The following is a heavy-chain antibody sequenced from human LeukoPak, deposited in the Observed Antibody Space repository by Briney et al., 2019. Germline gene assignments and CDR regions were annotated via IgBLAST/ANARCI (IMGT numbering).Heavy chain of an antibody. CDR2: IIPIFGTA. CDR3: ARVVAAAGSYYYYYMDV. Sequence: SVKVSCKASGGTFSSSAISWVRQAPGQGLEWMGGIIPIFGTANYAQKFQGRVTITTDESTSTAYMELSSLRSEDTAVYYCARVVAAAGSYYYYYMDVWGKGTTVTVSS. J-gene: IGHJ6*03. V-gene: IGHV1-69*05. CDR1: GGTFSSSA. D-gene: IGHD6-13*01.